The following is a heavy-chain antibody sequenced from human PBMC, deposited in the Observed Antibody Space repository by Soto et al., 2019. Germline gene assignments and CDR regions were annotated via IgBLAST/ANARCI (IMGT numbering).Heavy chain of an antibody. CDR2: INAGSGNT. CDR3: ARDTETLGPRANDALDI. V-gene: IGHV1-3*01. Sequence: QAQLVQSGAEMKKPGASVKVSCKATGYTFSAYTMNWVRQAPGQSLEWMGWINAGSGNTKYSQHFQGRVSITRDTSASTVYMELPGLTSEDTAVYYCARDTETLGPRANDALDIWGQGTMVTFSS. CDR1: GYTFSAYT. D-gene: IGHD3-3*02. J-gene: IGHJ3*02.